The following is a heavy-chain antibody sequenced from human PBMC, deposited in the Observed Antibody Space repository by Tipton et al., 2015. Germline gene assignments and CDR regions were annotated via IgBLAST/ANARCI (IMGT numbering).Heavy chain of an antibody. Sequence: GLVKPSETLSLACAVSGGSISSISWWSWVRQPPGKGLEWIGEIYHSGRANYNPSLKSRVTISIDTSKNQFSLNLISVTAADAAVYYCARLRGYTYGYFDYWSQGTLVTVSS. CDR2: IYHSGRA. CDR3: ARLRGYTYGYFDY. V-gene: IGHV4-4*02. D-gene: IGHD5-18*01. CDR1: GGSISSISW. J-gene: IGHJ4*02.